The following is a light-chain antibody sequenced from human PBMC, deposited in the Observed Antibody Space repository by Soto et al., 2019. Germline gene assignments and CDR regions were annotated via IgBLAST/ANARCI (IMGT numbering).Light chain of an antibody. V-gene: IGKV3-15*01. CDR2: GAS. J-gene: IGKJ2*01. CDR3: LQYNSWPYT. CDR1: RSVSSN. Sequence: EIVVTQSPAILSVSPGGTATLSCRASRSVSSNLAWFQQKPGQVPRLLIYGASARTTDFPARFSGSWSGSEFTLTISSLQSEDFAVYYCLQYNSWPYTFGQGTKLE.